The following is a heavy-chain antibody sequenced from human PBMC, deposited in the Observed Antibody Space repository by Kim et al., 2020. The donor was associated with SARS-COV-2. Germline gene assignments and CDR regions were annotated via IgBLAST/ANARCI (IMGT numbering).Heavy chain of an antibody. V-gene: IGHV3-33*01. CDR2: IWYDGSNK. D-gene: IGHD3-22*01. CDR3: ASARTNYYDSSGYYQLDY. Sequence: GGSLRLSCAASGFTFISYGMHWFRQAPGKGREWVAVIWYDGSNKYYADPVNGRFTISRDNSKNTLYLQMNRLSAEDTAEYYFASARTNYYDSSGYYQLDYWGEGTLGTVS. CDR1: GFTFISYG. J-gene: IGHJ4*02.